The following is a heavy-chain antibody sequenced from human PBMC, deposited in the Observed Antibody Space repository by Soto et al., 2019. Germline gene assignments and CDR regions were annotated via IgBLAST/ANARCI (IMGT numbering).Heavy chain of an antibody. V-gene: IGHV4-59*01. CDR2: IYYSGST. D-gene: IGHD5-12*01. Sequence: SETLSLTCTVSGGSISSYYWSWIRQPPGKGLEWIGYIYYSGSTNYNPSLKSRVTISVDTSKNQFSLKLSSVTAADTAVSYCARTRDSGYEIWGQGTLVNVS. CDR3: ARTRDSGYEI. CDR1: GGSISSYY. J-gene: IGHJ4*02.